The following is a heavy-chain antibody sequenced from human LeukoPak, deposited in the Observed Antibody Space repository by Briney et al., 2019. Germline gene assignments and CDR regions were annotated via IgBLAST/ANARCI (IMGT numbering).Heavy chain of an antibody. CDR2: ISSSSTTI. J-gene: IGHJ4*02. CDR1: GFTFSRYS. V-gene: IGHV3-48*01. Sequence: GGSLRLSCAASGFTFSRYSMNWVRQAPGKGLEWVSYISSSSTTIYYADSVKGRFTISRDNAKNSLYLQMSSLRAEDTAVYYCARVTYYYDSSGSRVSYFDYWGREPWSPSPQ. D-gene: IGHD3-22*01. CDR3: ARVTYYYDSSGSRVSYFDY.